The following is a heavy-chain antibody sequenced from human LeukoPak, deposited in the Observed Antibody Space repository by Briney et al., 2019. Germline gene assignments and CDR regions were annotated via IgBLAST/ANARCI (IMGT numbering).Heavy chain of an antibody. CDR2: IYYSGST. CDR3: ARHRYYGSGNIWFDP. J-gene: IGHJ5*02. D-gene: IGHD3-10*01. V-gene: IGHV4-39*01. Sequence: SQTLSLTCTVSGGSISSGGYYWSWIRQPPGKGLEWIGSIYYSGSTYYNPSLKSRVTISVDTSKNQFSLKLSSVTAADTAVYYCARHRYYGSGNIWFDPWGQGTLVTVSS. CDR1: GGSISSGGYY.